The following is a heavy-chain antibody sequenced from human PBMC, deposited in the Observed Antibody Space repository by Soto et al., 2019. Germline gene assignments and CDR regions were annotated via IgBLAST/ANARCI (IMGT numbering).Heavy chain of an antibody. CDR1: GYTFTSYD. V-gene: IGHV1-8*01. Sequence: QVQLVQSGAEVKKPGASVKVSCKASGYTFTSYDINWVRQDTGQGLEWMGWMNPNSGNTGYAQKFQDRVTMTRNTTISTAYMEVSSLRSEDTAVYYFATVMIQVWWSGGEKHYYYYYMDVWGKGTTVTVSS. D-gene: IGHD5-18*01. CDR2: MNPNSGNT. CDR3: ATVMIQVWWSGGEKHYYYYYMDV. J-gene: IGHJ6*03.